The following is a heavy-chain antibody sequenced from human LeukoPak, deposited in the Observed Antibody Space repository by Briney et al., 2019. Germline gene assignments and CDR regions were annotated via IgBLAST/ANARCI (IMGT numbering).Heavy chain of an antibody. CDR2: ISTSSSYT. J-gene: IGHJ4*02. Sequence: GGSLRLSCAASGFTFRDFYMNWIRQAPGKGLEWVSYISTSSSYTDYADSVKGRFTISRDNAKNLLYLQMNSLRVEDTAVYYCARDVIRRGQGTLVTVSS. CDR3: ARDVIR. V-gene: IGHV3-11*06. CDR1: GFTFRDFY.